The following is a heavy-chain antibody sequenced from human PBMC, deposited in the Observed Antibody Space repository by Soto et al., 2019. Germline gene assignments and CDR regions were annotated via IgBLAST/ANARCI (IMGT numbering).Heavy chain of an antibody. D-gene: IGHD6-19*01. V-gene: IGHV3-23*01. J-gene: IGHJ4*02. CDR2: FSGRSGDT. CDR3: ARDSSAWPNYFDS. Sequence: AGGSLRLSCVASGFSISTHALTWVRQAPGKGLEWVSSFSGRSGDTYYAASVKGRFTISGDSSKNTVILQMNNLRADDTALYYCARDSSAWPNYFDSWGQGIRVTVSS. CDR1: GFSISTHA.